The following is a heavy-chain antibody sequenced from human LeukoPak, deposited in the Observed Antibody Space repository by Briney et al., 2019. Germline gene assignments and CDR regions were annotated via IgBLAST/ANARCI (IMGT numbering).Heavy chain of an antibody. V-gene: IGHV4-39*01. CDR1: DGSISSNNYF. CDR3: ARHDSSGQYFQH. J-gene: IGHJ1*01. Sequence: PSETLSLTCTVPDGSISSNNYFWGWIRQPPGKGLEWIGTIYYSGSTYYNRSLKSRVTISVDTSKNQFSLRLSPVTAADTAVYYCARHDSSGQYFQHWGQGTLVTVSS. CDR2: IYYSGST. D-gene: IGHD6-19*01.